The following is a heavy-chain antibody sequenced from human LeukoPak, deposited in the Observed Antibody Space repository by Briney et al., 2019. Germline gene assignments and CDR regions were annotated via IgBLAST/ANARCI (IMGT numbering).Heavy chain of an antibody. D-gene: IGHD3-22*01. J-gene: IGHJ5*02. CDR1: GYIFGNYW. Sequence: GESLKISCKGSGYIFGNYWIGWVRQMPGKGLEWMAIIYPHDSDIRYSPSFQGQVTISADKSNNTAYLQWSSLKASDTAMYYCATSYYYDSSGYYPSYDLWGQGTLVTVSS. V-gene: IGHV5-51*01. CDR2: IYPHDSDI. CDR3: ATSYYYDSSGYYPSYDL.